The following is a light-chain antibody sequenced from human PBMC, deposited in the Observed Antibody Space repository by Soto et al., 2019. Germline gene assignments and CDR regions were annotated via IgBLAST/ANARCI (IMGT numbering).Light chain of an antibody. CDR2: LNSDGSH. V-gene: IGLV4-69*01. J-gene: IGLJ7*01. CDR1: SGHSSYA. CDR3: QTWGTGCAV. Sequence: QLVLTQSPSASASLGASVKLTCTLSSGHSSYAIAWHQQQPEKGPRYLMKLNSDGSHSKGDGIPDRFSGSSSGAERYLTISSLQSEDEADYYCQTWGTGCAVFGGGTQLTVL.